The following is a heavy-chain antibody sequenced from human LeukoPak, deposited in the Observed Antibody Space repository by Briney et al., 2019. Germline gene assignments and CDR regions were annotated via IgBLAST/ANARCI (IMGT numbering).Heavy chain of an antibody. CDR2: IIPIFGTA. V-gene: IGHV1-69*01. Sequence: GSSVKVSCKASGGTFSSYAISWVRQPPGQGLEWMGGIIPIFGTANYAQKFQGRVTITADESTSTAYMELSSLRSEDTAVYYCARGVGYCSGGSCVGYYFDYWGQGTLVTVSS. D-gene: IGHD2-15*01. CDR3: ARGVGYCSGGSCVGYYFDY. J-gene: IGHJ4*02. CDR1: GGTFSSYA.